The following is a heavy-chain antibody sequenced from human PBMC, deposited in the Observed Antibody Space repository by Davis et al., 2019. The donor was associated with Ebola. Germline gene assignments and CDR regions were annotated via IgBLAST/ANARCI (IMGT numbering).Heavy chain of an antibody. CDR1: GGSVSSGSYY. CDR3: ARAYGGNTVYYYYGMDV. Sequence: PSETLSLTCTVSGGSVSSGSYYWSWIRQPPGKGLEWIGYIYYSGSTNYNPSLKSRVTISVDTSKNQFSLKLSSVTAADTAVYYCARAYGGNTVYYYYGMDVWGQGTTVTVSS. D-gene: IGHD4-23*01. CDR2: IYYSGST. V-gene: IGHV4-61*01. J-gene: IGHJ6*02.